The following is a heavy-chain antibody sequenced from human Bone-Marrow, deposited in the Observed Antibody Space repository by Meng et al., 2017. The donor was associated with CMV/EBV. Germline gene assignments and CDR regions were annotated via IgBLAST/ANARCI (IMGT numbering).Heavy chain of an antibody. D-gene: IGHD2-2*01. CDR3: ASYSTSFNWFDP. V-gene: IGHV1-46*01. CDR1: GYTFTGYY. J-gene: IGHJ5*02. CDR2: INPSGGST. Sequence: QVQLVQSGAEVKKPGASVKVSCKASGYTFTGYYMHWVRQAPGQGLEWMGIINPSGGSTSYAQKFQGRVTMTRDTSTSTVYMELSSLRSEDTAVYYCASYSTSFNWFDPWGQGTLVTVSS.